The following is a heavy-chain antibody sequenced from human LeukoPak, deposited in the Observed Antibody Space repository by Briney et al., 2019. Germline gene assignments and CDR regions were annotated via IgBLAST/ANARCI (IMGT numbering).Heavy chain of an antibody. CDR1: GFTFSNYA. Sequence: GGSLRLSCAASGFTFSNYAMTWVRQAPGKGLEWVSSITDSGGSTYYAASVKGRFTISRDNSKNTLYLQMNSLTAEDTAVYYCARGDGSGSFYIDYHGMDVWGQGTTVTVSS. CDR3: ARGDGSGSFYIDYHGMDV. CDR2: ITDSGGST. V-gene: IGHV3-23*01. D-gene: IGHD3-10*01. J-gene: IGHJ6*02.